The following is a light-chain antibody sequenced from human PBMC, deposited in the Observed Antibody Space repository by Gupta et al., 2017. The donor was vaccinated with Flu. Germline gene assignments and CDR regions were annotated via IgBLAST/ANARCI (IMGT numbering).Light chain of an antibody. CDR2: QDS. Sequence: SSELTQPPSVSVSSGQTATITCSGEKLGDTYVYWYQQKSGQPPLLIIYQDSKRPSGIPERFSGSNSGNTATLTITETEATDEADYYCQATKGGPVFFGGGTRLIVL. V-gene: IGLV3-1*01. J-gene: IGLJ2*01. CDR1: KLGDTY. CDR3: QATKGGPVF.